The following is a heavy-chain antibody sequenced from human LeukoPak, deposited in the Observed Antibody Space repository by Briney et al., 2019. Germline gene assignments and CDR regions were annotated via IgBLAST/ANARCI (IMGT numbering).Heavy chain of an antibody. CDR1: GYIFTNYW. V-gene: IGHV5-51*01. D-gene: IGHD2-21*01. CDR3: ALAVIASAFDFDI. CDR2: IYPADSDT. Sequence: GESLKISCQVSGYIFTNYWIGWVRQMPGKGLEWMGIIYPADSDTRYSPSFQGQVTISADKSISTAYLQWSSLKASDTAIYYCALAVIASAFDFDIWGQGTMVTVSS. J-gene: IGHJ3*02.